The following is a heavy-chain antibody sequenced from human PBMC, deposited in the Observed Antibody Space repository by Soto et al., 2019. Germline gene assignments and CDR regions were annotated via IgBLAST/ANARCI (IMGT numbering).Heavy chain of an antibody. V-gene: IGHV1-8*01. Sequence: QVQLVQSGAEVKKPGASVKVSCKASGYTFSSYDINWVRQATGQGLEWMGWMNPKSGHTGSAQKFQGRVTMTRDTSKSTAYMELSSLRSEDTAIHYCARTDRDLDVWGPGTTVTVSS. CDR3: ARTDRDLDV. D-gene: IGHD2-21*01. CDR1: GYTFSSYD. J-gene: IGHJ6*02. CDR2: MNPKSGHT.